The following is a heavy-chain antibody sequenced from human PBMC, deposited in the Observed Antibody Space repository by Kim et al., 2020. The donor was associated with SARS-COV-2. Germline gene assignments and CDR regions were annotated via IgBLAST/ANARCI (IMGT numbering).Heavy chain of an antibody. D-gene: IGHD3-10*01. CDR2: IWYDGSNK. J-gene: IGHJ4*02. V-gene: IGHV3-33*01. Sequence: GGSLRLSCAASGFTFSSYGMHWVRQAPGKGREWVAVIWYDGSNKYYADSVKGRFTISRDNSKNTLYLQMNSLRAEDTAVYYCARDHVGGSGSYRPIDYWGQGTLVTVSS. CDR1: GFTFSSYG. CDR3: ARDHVGGSGSYRPIDY.